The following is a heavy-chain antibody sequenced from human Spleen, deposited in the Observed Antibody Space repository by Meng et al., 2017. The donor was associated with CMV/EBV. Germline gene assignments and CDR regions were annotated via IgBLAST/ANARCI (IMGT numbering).Heavy chain of an antibody. D-gene: IGHD2-2*01. CDR1: GGSIGTYY. V-gene: IGHV3-30-3*01. Sequence: GGSLRLSCSVSGGSIGTYYWSWIRQPPGKGLEWVAVISYDGSNKYYTDSVTGRFTISRDNSKNTLYLQMNSLRAEDTAVYYCARTECARSSTSCYRGHFDFWGRGTLVTVSS. CDR2: ISYDGSNK. CDR3: ARTECARSSTSCYRGHFDF. J-gene: IGHJ2*01.